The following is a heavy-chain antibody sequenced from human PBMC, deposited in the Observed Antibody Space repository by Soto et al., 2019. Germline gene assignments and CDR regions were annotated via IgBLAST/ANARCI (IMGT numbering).Heavy chain of an antibody. J-gene: IGHJ4*02. Sequence: LRLSCAVSGFTFDDNAMHCVRQATEKCLEWVSGINWKSDIGYADSVKGRFTISRDNAENSLYLQMNSLRAEDTALYYCAISQDRGGRTTFIYWGQGTQVTVSS. CDR1: GFTFDDNA. CDR2: INWKSDI. D-gene: IGHD3-16*01. V-gene: IGHV3-9*01. CDR3: AISQDRGGRTTFIY.